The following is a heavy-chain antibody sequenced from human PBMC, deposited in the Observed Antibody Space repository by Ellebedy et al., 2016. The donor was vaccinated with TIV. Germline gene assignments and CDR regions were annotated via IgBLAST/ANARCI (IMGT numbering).Heavy chain of an antibody. V-gene: IGHV3-7*01. CDR3: ARLQLAPYYYYGMDG. D-gene: IGHD6-13*01. CDR1: GFTFSSYW. Sequence: GESLKISXAASGFTFSSYWMSWVRQAPGKGLEWVANIKQDGSEKYYVDSVKGRFTISRDNAKNSLYLQMNSLRAEDTAVYYCARLQLAPYYYYGMDGWGQGTTVTVSS. CDR2: IKQDGSEK. J-gene: IGHJ6*02.